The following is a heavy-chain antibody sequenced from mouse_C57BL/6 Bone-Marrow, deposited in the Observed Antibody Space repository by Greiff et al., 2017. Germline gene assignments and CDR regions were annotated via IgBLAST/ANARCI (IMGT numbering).Heavy chain of an antibody. V-gene: IGHV2-6-1*01. D-gene: IGHD1-1*01. CDR3: ARHDFYYYGSSYDYYAMDY. Sequence: VKLMESGPGLVAPSQSLSITCTASGFSLTSYGVHWVRQPPGKGLEWLVVIWSDGSTTYNSSLKSRLSINKDNSKSQVFLKMNSLQTDDTAMYYCARHDFYYYGSSYDYYAMDYWGQGTSVTVSS. CDR2: IWSDGST. CDR1: GFSLTSYG. J-gene: IGHJ4*01.